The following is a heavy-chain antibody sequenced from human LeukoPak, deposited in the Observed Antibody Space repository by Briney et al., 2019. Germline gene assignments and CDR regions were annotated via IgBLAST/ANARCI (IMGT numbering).Heavy chain of an antibody. Sequence: TAGGSLRLSCATSGFTFSNAWMNWVRQAPGKGLEWVGRIRSNSDGGTIDYAAPVRGRFGLSRDDSKNTLYLQMNSLQTEDTAVYYCATDHYDNTWGQGTLVSVSS. J-gene: IGHJ5*02. V-gene: IGHV3-15*07. CDR1: GFTFSNAW. D-gene: IGHD3-22*01. CDR2: IRSNSDGGTI. CDR3: ATDHYDNT.